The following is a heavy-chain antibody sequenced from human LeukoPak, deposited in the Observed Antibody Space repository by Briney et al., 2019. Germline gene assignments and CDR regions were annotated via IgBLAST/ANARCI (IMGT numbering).Heavy chain of an antibody. J-gene: IGHJ5*02. CDR2: IYYSGST. CDR3: ARHSAGSFDP. V-gene: IGHV4-39*01. Sequence: SETLSLTCTVSGGSISSSSYYWGWIRQPPGKGLEWIGSIYYSGSTYYNPSLKSRVTISVDTSKNQSSLKLSSVTAADTAVYYCARHSAGSFDPWGQGTLVTVSS. CDR1: GGSISSSSYY. D-gene: IGHD6-19*01.